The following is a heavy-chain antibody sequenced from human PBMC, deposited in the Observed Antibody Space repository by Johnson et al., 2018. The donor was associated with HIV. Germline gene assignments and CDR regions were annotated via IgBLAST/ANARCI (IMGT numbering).Heavy chain of an antibody. CDR2: IGYDGSNK. V-gene: IGHV3-33*06. CDR3: VKGVVGADDVFDI. J-gene: IGHJ3*02. Sequence: QVQLVESGGGLVQPGGSLRLSCAASGFTVSSNYMSWVRQAPGKGLEWVSVIGYDGSNKYYADSVKGRFTISRDNSKNTLYLQMNSLRAEDTAVYYCVKGVVGADDVFDIWGQGTMVTVSS. D-gene: IGHD1-26*01. CDR1: GFTVSSNY.